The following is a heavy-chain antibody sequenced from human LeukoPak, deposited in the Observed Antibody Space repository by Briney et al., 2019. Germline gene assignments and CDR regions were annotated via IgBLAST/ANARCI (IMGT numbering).Heavy chain of an antibody. CDR2: ISYDGSNK. J-gene: IGHJ4*02. V-gene: IGHV3-30*03. CDR1: GFTFSSNA. CDR3: ARVSIFGVVIDFPPVYYFDY. Sequence: GGSLRLSCAASGFTFSSNAMHWVRQAPGKGLEWVAVISYDGSNKYYADSVKGRFTISRDSSRNTLYLQMNSLRAEDTAVYYCARVSIFGVVIDFPPVYYFDYWGQGTLVTVSS. D-gene: IGHD3-3*01.